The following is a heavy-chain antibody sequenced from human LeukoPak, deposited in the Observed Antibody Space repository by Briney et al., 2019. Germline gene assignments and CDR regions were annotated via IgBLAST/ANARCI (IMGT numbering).Heavy chain of an antibody. J-gene: IGHJ3*02. CDR3: ARCHYGSGTYAHGFDI. CDR2: IYYSGST. V-gene: IGHV4-31*03. Sequence: SETLSLTCTVSGGSISSGSYHWSWIRQHPGKGLEWIGYIYYSGSTYYDSSLKSRVTISVDTSKNQFSLKRSSVTAADTAVYYCARCHYGSGTYAHGFDIWGQGTMVTVSS. CDR1: GGSISSGSYH. D-gene: IGHD3-10*01.